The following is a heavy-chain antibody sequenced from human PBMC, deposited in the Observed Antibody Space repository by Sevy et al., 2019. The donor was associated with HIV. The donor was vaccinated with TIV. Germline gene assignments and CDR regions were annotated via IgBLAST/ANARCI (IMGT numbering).Heavy chain of an antibody. Sequence: GGSLRLSCAASGFTFSSYGMHWVRQAPGKGLEWVAVISYDGSNKYYADSVKGRFTISRDNSKNTLYLQMNSLGAEDTAVYYCAKDQGLECRSSSGGEVGMDVWGQGTTVTVSS. CDR3: AKDQGLECRSSSGGEVGMDV. D-gene: IGHD6-6*01. V-gene: IGHV3-30*18. CDR2: ISYDGSNK. J-gene: IGHJ6*02. CDR1: GFTFSSYG.